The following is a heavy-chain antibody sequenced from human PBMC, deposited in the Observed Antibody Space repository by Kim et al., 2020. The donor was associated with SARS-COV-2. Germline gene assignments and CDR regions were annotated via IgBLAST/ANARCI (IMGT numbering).Heavy chain of an antibody. Sequence: YVDSVKCRFTMSRDNAKNSLYRQMSSLRTEDTAIYYCAALDSVQVPGGIWGQGTLVTVSS. V-gene: IGHV3-7*01. CDR3: AALDSVQVPGGI. J-gene: IGHJ4*02. D-gene: IGHD3-10*01.